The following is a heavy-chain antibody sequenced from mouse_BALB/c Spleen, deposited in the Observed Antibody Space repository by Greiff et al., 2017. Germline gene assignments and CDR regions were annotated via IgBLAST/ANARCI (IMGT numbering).Heavy chain of an antibody. Sequence: VQLQQSGTVLARPGASVKMSCKASGYSFTSYWMQWVKQRPGQGLEWIGAIYPGDGDTRYTQKFKGKATLTADKSSSTAYMQLSSLASEDSAVYYCARSGYYYFDYWGQGTTLTVSS. D-gene: IGHD3-1*01. J-gene: IGHJ2*01. CDR2: IYPGDGDT. CDR1: GYSFTSYW. CDR3: ARSGYYYFDY. V-gene: IGHV1-87*01.